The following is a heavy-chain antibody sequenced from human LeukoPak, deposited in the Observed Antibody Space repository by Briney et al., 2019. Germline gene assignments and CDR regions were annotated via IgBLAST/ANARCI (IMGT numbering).Heavy chain of an antibody. CDR2: IYYSGST. CDR1: GDSISSGGYY. CDR3: ARLTIVVVPAAIFWFDP. J-gene: IGHJ5*02. Sequence: SGTLSLTCTVSGDSISSGGYYWSWIRQHPGMGLEWIGYIYYSGSTYYNPSLKSRVTISVDTSKNQFSLKLSSVTAADTAVYYCARLTIVVVPAAIFWFDPWGQGTLVTVSS. D-gene: IGHD2-2*01. V-gene: IGHV4-31*03.